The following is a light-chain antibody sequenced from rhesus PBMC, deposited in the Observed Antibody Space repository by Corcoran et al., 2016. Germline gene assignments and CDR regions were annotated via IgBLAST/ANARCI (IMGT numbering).Light chain of an antibody. CDR1: QYISTW. J-gene: IGKJ1*01. CDR3: KQYNSRPWT. CDR2: SAS. Sequence: DIQMTQSPSSLSASVGDTVTITCRASQYISTWLAWYQPMPGKAPKLLIYSASSLQSGVPSRFSGTGAGTVFTLTISRLQSEDFATYYCKQYNSRPWTFGQGTKVDIK. V-gene: IGKV1-22*01.